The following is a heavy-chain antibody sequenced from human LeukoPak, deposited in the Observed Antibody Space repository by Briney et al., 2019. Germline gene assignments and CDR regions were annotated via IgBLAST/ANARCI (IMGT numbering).Heavy chain of an antibody. CDR3: ARATGMPTYFDY. CDR1: GGSFSGYY. V-gene: IGHV4-34*12. J-gene: IGHJ4*02. Sequence: SETLSLTCAVHGGSFSGYYWTWIRQPPGKGLEWIGEIIDTGSTKYTSSLKSRVTISVDTSKNQFSLKLSSVTAADTAVYYCARATGMPTYFDYWGQGTLVTVSS. D-gene: IGHD2-2*01. CDR2: IIDTGST.